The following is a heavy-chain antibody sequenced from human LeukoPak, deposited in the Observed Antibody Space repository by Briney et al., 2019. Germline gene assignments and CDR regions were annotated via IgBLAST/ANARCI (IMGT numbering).Heavy chain of an antibody. CDR3: ARGVEPLAANTLAY. Sequence: GGSLRLSCAASGFTVSSNYMTWVRQAPGKGLEWVSVLYSDGNTKYADSVQGRFTISRDNSKNTLYLEMNSLSPDDTAVYYCARGVEPLAANTLAYWGLETLVTVSS. CDR2: LYSDGNT. V-gene: IGHV3-53*01. D-gene: IGHD1-14*01. J-gene: IGHJ4*02. CDR1: GFTVSSNY.